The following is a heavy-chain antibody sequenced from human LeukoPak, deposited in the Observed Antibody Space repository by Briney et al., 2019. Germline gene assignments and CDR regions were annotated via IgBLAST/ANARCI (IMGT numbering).Heavy chain of an antibody. CDR3: VREARGYHYTYFDY. CDR2: VSAGHHA. J-gene: IGHJ4*02. CDR1: GFTLGGHD. Sequence: GGSLRLSCAASGFTLGGHDMHWVRQTTGDGLEWVAAVSAGHHAFYAGSVKGRSTVSREDAKNSLCLQMNSLRAGDTAVYYCVREARGYHYTYFDYWGQGSLVTVSS. V-gene: IGHV3-13*01. D-gene: IGHD5-18*01.